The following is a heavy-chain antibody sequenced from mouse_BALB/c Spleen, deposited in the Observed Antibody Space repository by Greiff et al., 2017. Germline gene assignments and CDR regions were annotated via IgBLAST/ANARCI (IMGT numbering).Heavy chain of an antibody. J-gene: IGHJ4*01. V-gene: IGHV1-7*01. Sequence: VQLQESGAELAKPGASVKMSCKASGYTFTSYWMPWVKQRPGQGLEWIGYINPSTGYTEYNQKFKDKATLTADKSSSTAYMQLSSLTSEDSAVYYCARNGNYAFYAMDYWGQGTSVTVSS. CDR1: GYTFTSYW. CDR2: INPSTGYT. CDR3: ARNGNYAFYAMDY. D-gene: IGHD2-1*01.